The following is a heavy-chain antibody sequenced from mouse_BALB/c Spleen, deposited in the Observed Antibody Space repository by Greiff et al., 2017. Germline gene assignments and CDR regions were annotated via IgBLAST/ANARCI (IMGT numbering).Heavy chain of an antibody. J-gene: IGHJ1*01. CDR2: ILPGSGST. D-gene: IGHD1-1*01. CDR3: ARRENLDGSSYWYFDV. CDR1: GYTFSSYW. Sequence: VQLQQSGAELMKPGASVKISCKATGYTFSSYWIEWVKQRPGHGLEWIGEILPGSGSTNYNEKFKGKATFTADTSSNTAYMQLSSLTSEDSAVYYCARRENLDGSSYWYFDVWGAGTTVTVSS. V-gene: IGHV1-9*01.